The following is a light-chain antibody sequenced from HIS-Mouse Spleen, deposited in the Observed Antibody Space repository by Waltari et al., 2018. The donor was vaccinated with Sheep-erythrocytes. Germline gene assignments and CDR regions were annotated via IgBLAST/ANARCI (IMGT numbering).Light chain of an antibody. CDR2: ECS. CDR1: SSDVGSYNL. CDR3: CSYAGSVV. Sequence: QSALTQPASVSGSPGQSITISCTGTSSDVGSYNLVSWYQQHPGKAPKLMIYECSKRPSEVSNRFSGSKSGNTASLTISGLQAEDEADYYCCSYAGSVVFGGGTKLTVL. J-gene: IGLJ2*01. V-gene: IGLV2-23*01.